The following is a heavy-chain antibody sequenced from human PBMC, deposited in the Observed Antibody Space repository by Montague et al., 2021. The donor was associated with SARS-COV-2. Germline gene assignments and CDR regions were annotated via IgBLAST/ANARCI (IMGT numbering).Heavy chain of an antibody. V-gene: IGHV4-59*13. D-gene: IGHD4-17*01. CDR1: GGSISGYY. J-gene: IGHJ4*02. Sequence: SETLSLTCTVSGGSISGYYWSWIRQPPGKGLEWIGYIYYTGSTNYNPSFYSRPSMSVDTSKNQFSLKLRSATAADTAVYYCARDDYGVWLAFWGRGTLVTVS. CDR2: IYYTGST. CDR3: ARDDYGVWLAF.